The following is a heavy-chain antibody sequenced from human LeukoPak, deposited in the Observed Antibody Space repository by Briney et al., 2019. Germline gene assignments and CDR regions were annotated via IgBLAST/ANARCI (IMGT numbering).Heavy chain of an antibody. CDR1: GFTFSSYG. V-gene: IGHV3-30*18. D-gene: IGHD4-17*01. CDR3: AKSSLDYGDYAVY. CDR2: ISYDGSNK. Sequence: GGSLRLSCAASGFTFSSYGMHWVRQAPGKGLEWVAVISYDGSNKYYADSVKGRFTIPRDNSKNTLYLQMNSLRAEDTAVYYCAKSSLDYGDYAVYWGQGTLVTVSS. J-gene: IGHJ4*02.